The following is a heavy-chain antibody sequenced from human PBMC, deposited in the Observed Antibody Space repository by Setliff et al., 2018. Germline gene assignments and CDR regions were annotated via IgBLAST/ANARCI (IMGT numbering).Heavy chain of an antibody. V-gene: IGHV4-4*07. CDR2: IYIGGSA. Sequence: KPSETLSLTCTDSGGSISSYDWSWIRQPAGKGLEWIGHIYIGGSANYNPSLKSRVTMSIDTSKNQFSLKLNSVTAADMAVYYCAREQWLDPPGYYYMDVWAKGTTVTVSS. D-gene: IGHD6-19*01. J-gene: IGHJ6*03. CDR1: GGSISSYD. CDR3: AREQWLDPPGYYYMDV.